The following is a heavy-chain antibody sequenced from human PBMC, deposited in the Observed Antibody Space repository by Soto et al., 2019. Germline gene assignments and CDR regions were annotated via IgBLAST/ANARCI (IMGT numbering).Heavy chain of an antibody. D-gene: IGHD3-3*01. Sequence: PGGSLRLSCAASGFTFSTYWMSWVRQAPGKGLEWVATIHRDGSEKYYVDSVKGRFTISRDNAQNSLFLHLNSLSAGDTAVYYCAIGGGQMYYSGMEVWGQGTTVTVSS. CDR2: IHRDGSEK. J-gene: IGHJ6*02. CDR1: GFTFSTYW. CDR3: AIGGGQMYYSGMEV. V-gene: IGHV3-7*03.